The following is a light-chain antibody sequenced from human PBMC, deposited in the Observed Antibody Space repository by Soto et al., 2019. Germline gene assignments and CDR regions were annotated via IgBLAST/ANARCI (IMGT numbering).Light chain of an antibody. V-gene: IGLV2-14*01. CDR1: SSDVGGYNY. CDR3: SSYTSSSTQV. CDR2: DVS. Sequence: QSALTQPASVSGSPGQSITISCTGTSSDVGGYNYVSWYQQHPGKAPKLMIYDVSNRPSGVSNRFSGSKSGNTASLTISGLQAEDEADYYCSSYTSSSTQVFGRGTKLTV. J-gene: IGLJ2*01.